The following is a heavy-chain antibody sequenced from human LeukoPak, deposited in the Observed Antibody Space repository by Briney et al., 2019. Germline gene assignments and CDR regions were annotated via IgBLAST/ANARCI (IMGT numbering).Heavy chain of an antibody. CDR2: ISWDGGST. Sequence: GGSLRLSCAASGFTFDDYTMHWVRQAPGKGLEWVSLISWDGGSTYYADSVKGRFTISRDNSKNSLYLQMNSLRTEDTALYYCAKGPAIPPYFDYWGQGTLVTVSS. V-gene: IGHV3-43*01. D-gene: IGHD2-2*02. J-gene: IGHJ4*02. CDR1: GFTFDDYT. CDR3: AKGPAIPPYFDY.